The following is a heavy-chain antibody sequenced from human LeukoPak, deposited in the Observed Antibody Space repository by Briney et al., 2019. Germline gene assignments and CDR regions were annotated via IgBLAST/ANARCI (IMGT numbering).Heavy chain of an antibody. Sequence: PGGSLRLSCAASGFIFSTYEMNWVRQAPGRGLEWVSYISTSATRLDYADSVKGRFTISRDNARNSLYLQMDSLRAEDTAVYYCARELKTRGFDPWGQGTLVTVSS. D-gene: IGHD2-2*01. V-gene: IGHV3-48*03. CDR3: ARELKTRGFDP. CDR1: GFIFSTYE. CDR2: ISTSATRL. J-gene: IGHJ5*02.